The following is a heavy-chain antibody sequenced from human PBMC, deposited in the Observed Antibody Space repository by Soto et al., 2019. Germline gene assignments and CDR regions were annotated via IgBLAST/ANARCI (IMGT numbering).Heavy chain of an antibody. CDR2: ISGSGGST. D-gene: IGHD3-22*01. CDR1: GFTFSSYA. J-gene: IGHJ4*02. CDR3: AKAPSYDSSGYYYLDRAYYFDY. Sequence: GGSLRLSCAASGFTFSSYAMSWVRQAPGKGLEWVSAISGSGGSTYYADSVKGRFTISRDNSKNTLYLQMNSLRAEDTAVYYCAKAPSYDSSGYYYLDRAYYFDYWGQGTLVTVSS. V-gene: IGHV3-23*01.